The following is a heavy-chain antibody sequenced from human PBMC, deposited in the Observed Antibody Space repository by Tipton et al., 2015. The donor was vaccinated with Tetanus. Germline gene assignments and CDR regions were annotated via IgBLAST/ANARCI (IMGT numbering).Heavy chain of an antibody. J-gene: IGHJ4*02. V-gene: IGHV4-59*01. Sequence: TLSLTCAVSGGSISTNYWTWIRQSPGKGLEWIGYISSSGSTNSDYFLKSRITISRDTSKNQSSLSLSSVTAADTAVYFCARATYDFSMEGPVGSWGQGILVVVS. CDR1: GGSISTNY. CDR3: ARATYDFSMEGPVGS. D-gene: IGHD3-3*01. CDR2: ISSSGST.